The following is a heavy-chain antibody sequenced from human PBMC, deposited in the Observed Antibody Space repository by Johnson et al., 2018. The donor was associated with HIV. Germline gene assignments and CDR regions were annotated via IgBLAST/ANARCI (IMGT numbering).Heavy chain of an antibody. Sequence: VQLVESGGGVVQPGGSLRLSCAASGFTFSSYAMHWVRQAPGKGLEWVAVISYDGSNKYYADSVKGRFTISRDNSKNTLYLQMNSLKTEDTALYYCTAHYRNAFVIWGQGTVVTVSS. J-gene: IGHJ3*02. CDR3: TAHYRNAFVI. CDR1: GFTFSSYA. V-gene: IGHV3-30*04. CDR2: ISYDGSNK. D-gene: IGHD1-26*01.